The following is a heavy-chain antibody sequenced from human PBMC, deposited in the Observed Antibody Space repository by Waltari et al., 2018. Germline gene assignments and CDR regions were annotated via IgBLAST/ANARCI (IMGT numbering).Heavy chain of an antibody. Sequence: QVQLVQPGAEVKKHGSSVKVSCKASGGIFSSQAISGVRQAPGQGLEWMGGSIPFLTMPNYAQNFQRRVTITADKSTSTAYMELSGLKYEDTAVYYCALEYYGGNPPLYFFDHWGQGTLVIVSS. V-gene: IGHV1-69*10. CDR3: ALEYYGGNPPLYFFDH. D-gene: IGHD3-10*01. CDR2: SIPFLTMP. J-gene: IGHJ4*02. CDR1: GGIFSSQA.